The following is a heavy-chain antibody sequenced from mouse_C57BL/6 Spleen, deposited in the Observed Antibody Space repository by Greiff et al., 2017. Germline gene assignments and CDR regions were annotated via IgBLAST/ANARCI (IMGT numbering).Heavy chain of an antibody. D-gene: IGHD1-1*01. Sequence: QVQLQQPGAELVRPGSSVKLSCKASGYTFTSYWMHWVKQRPGKGLEWIGQIYPGDGDTNYNGKFKGKATLTADKSSSTAYMQLSSLTSEDSAVYFCARSTPFYYGSRYWYFDVWGTGTTVTVSS. CDR1: GYTFTSYW. CDR3: ARSTPFYYGSRYWYFDV. V-gene: IGHV1-80*01. CDR2: IYPGDGDT. J-gene: IGHJ1*03.